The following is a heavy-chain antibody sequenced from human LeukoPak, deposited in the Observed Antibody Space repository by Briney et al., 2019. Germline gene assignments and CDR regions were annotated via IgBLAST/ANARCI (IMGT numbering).Heavy chain of an antibody. CDR1: GFTFSSCA. CDR2: ISESGDAT. CDR3: AKDRDY. V-gene: IGHV3-23*01. Sequence: GGSLRLSCAASGFTFSSCAMSWVRQAPGKGVEWVSAISESGDATYYADSVRGRFTISRDNSKNTLYLQMNRLRVDDTAIYYCAKDRDYWGQGTLVTVSS. J-gene: IGHJ4*02.